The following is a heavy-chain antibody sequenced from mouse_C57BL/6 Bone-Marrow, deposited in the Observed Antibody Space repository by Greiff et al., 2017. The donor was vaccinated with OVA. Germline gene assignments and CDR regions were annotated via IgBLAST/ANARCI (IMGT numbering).Heavy chain of an antibody. D-gene: IGHD2-4*01. CDR1: GFNIKDDY. CDR3: TTFDYSYYFDD. CDR2: IDPENGDT. Sequence: EVQLQQSGAELVRPGASVKLSCTASGFNIKDDYMHWVKQRPEQGLEWIGWIDPENGDTEYASKFQGKATITADTSSNTAYLQLSSLTSEDTAVYYCTTFDYSYYFDDWGQGTTLTVSS. J-gene: IGHJ2*01. V-gene: IGHV14-4*01.